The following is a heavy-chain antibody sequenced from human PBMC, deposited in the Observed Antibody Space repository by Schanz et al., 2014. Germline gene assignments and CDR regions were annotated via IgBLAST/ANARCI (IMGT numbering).Heavy chain of an antibody. CDR3: AKDISDTSGKDDY. Sequence: VQLVESGGGVVQPGRSLRLSCAASEFTFSTDAMSWVRQAPGKGLEWLSVISASGGDTYYADSVKGRFTISRDNSKNTLFLQMNSLRVEDSAIYYCAKDISDTSGKDDYWGQGTLVIVSS. V-gene: IGHV3-23*04. D-gene: IGHD3-22*01. CDR1: EFTFSTDA. CDR2: ISASGGDT. J-gene: IGHJ4*02.